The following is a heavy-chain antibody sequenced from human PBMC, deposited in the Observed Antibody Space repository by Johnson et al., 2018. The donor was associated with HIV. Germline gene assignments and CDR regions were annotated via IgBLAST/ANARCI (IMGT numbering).Heavy chain of an antibody. V-gene: IGHV3-48*04. J-gene: IGHJ3*02. Sequence: VQLVESGGGLVQPGGSLRLSCAASGFTVSSNYLSWVRQAPGKGLEWVSYISWNSGSIGYVDSVKGRFTISRDNAKNSLYLQMNSLRAEDTAVYYCARVVSSLTSPPDIWGQGTMVTVSS. CDR2: ISWNSGSI. D-gene: IGHD6-6*01. CDR3: ARVVSSLTSPPDI. CDR1: GFTVSSNY.